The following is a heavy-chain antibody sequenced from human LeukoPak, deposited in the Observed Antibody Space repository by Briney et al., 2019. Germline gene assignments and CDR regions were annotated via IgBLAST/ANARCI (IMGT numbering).Heavy chain of an antibody. CDR3: ARDCSGGSCYSR. D-gene: IGHD2-15*01. V-gene: IGHV1-8*01. J-gene: IGHJ4*02. Sequence: ASVKVSCKASGYTFTSCDINWVRQATGQGLEWMGWMNPNSGNAGYAQKFQGRVTMTRNTSISTAYMELSSLRSEDTAVYYCARDCSGGSCYSRWGQGTLVTVSS. CDR1: GYTFTSCD. CDR2: MNPNSGNA.